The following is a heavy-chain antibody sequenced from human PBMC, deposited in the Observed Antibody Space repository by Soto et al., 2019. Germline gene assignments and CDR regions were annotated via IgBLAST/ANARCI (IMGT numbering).Heavy chain of an antibody. CDR1: GFTVSSNY. V-gene: IGHV3-53*02. CDR2: IYSGGST. CDR3: ARTLPVDTAMGASDY. D-gene: IGHD5-18*01. Sequence: EVQLVETGGGLIQPGGSLRLSCAASGFTVSSNYMSWVRQAPGKGLEWVSVIYSGGSTYYADSVKGRFTISRDNSKNTLYLQMNSLRAEDTAVYYCARTLPVDTAMGASDYWGQGTLVTVSS. J-gene: IGHJ4*02.